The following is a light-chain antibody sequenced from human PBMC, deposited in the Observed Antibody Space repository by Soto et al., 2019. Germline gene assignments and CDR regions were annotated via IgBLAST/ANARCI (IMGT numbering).Light chain of an antibody. CDR3: SSYTSSSTVI. V-gene: IGLV2-14*03. CDR2: DVS. CDR1: SSDVGAYNY. Sequence: QSALTQPASVSGSPGQSITISCTGTSSDVGAYNYVSWYQQHPGKAPKLMIYDVSNRPSGVSNRFSGSKSVNTASLTISGLQYEDEADYHCSSYTSSSTVIFGGGTKVTVL. J-gene: IGLJ2*01.